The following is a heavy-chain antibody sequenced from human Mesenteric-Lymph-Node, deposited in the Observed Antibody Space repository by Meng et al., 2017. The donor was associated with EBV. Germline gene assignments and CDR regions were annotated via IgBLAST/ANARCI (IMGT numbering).Heavy chain of an antibody. V-gene: IGHV3-30-3*01. CDR2: ISYDGSTK. J-gene: IGHJ4*02. CDR1: RLTFSSYA. D-gene: IGHD3-10*01. CDR3: ARFGDLFLDQ. Sequence: VEVVGAGGGVVQTGRFLRLSCAASRLTFSSYALNWVRQAPGKGLEWVAVISYDGSTKYYADSVKGRFTISRDNSKNTLYPQMNSLRPEDTAVYYCARFGDLFLDQWGQGTLVTVSS.